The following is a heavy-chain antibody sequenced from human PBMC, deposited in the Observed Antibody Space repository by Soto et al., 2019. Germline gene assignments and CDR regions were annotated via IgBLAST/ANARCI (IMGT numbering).Heavy chain of an antibody. D-gene: IGHD3-3*01. Sequence: QVQLVQSGAEVEKPGASVKVSCKASGYNFTTYAMLWVRQAPGQRPEWMGWINTGNGNTKYSPKFQGRVTITRDTSASTAYMELSSLKSEDTAVYYCERRERLYSYYCGMDVWGQGSTV. CDR2: INTGNGNT. CDR3: ERRERLYSYYCGMDV. CDR1: GYNFTTYA. V-gene: IGHV1-3*04. J-gene: IGHJ6*02.